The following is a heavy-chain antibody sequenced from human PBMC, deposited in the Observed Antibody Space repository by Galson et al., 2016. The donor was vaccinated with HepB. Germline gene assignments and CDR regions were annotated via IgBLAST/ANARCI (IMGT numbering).Heavy chain of an antibody. Sequence: SLRLSCAASGFSLSTYGVHWVRQAPGKGLEWVAVISYDGSNKYQADSVKGRFTISRDNSKNTVYLQMNSLRAEDTAVYYCARNRGYSGYDAFDIWGQGTMVTVSS. CDR1: GFSLSTYG. CDR2: ISYDGSNK. J-gene: IGHJ3*02. D-gene: IGHD5-12*01. V-gene: IGHV3-30*03. CDR3: ARNRGYSGYDAFDI.